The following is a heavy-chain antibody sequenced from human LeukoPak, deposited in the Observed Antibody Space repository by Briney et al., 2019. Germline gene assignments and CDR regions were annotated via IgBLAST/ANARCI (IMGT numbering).Heavy chain of an antibody. V-gene: IGHV1-18*01. J-gene: IGHJ4*02. CDR3: ARSDCSSTSCYCDY. CDR2: ISAYNGNT. D-gene: IGHD2-2*01. Sequence: ASVKVSCKASGYTFTSYGISWVRQAPGQGLEWMGWISAYNGNTNYAQKLQGRVTMTTDTSTSTAYMELRSPRSDDTAVYYCARSDCSSTSCYCDYWGQGTLVTVSS. CDR1: GYTFTSYG.